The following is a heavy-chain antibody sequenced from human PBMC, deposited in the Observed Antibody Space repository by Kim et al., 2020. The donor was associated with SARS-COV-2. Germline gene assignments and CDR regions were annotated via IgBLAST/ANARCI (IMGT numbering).Heavy chain of an antibody. CDR3: ARSRPHYYGSGSYPDY. V-gene: IGHV4-34*01. CDR2: INHSGST. D-gene: IGHD3-10*01. CDR1: GGSFSGYY. J-gene: IGHJ4*02. Sequence: SETLSLTCAVYGGSFSGYYWSWIRQPPGKGLEWIGEINHSGSTNYNPSLKSRVTISVDTSKNQFSLKLSSVTAADTAVYYCARSRPHYYGSGSYPDYWGQGTLVTVSS.